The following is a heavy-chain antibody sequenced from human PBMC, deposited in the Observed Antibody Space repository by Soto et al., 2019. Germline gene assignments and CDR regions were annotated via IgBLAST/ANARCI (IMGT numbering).Heavy chain of an antibody. CDR1: GFTFSSSA. J-gene: IGHJ6*04. D-gene: IGHD3-16*01. Sequence: GGSLRLSCAASGFTFSSSAMHWVRQAPGKGLEWVAVISSDGTNKYYADSVKGPFTISRDNSKNTLYLQMSSLRTEDTAVYYCGRDFGRRMTYSYYGMDVGGKGTTVTVS. V-gene: IGHV3-30-3*01. CDR2: ISSDGTNK. CDR3: GRDFGRRMTYSYYGMDV.